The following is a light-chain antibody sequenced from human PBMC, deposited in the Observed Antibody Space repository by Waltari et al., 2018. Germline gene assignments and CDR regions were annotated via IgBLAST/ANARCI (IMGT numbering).Light chain of an antibody. V-gene: IGKV3-15*01. Sequence: EIVLTQSPATLSVSPGERATLPRRASQTINSNLAWYQQQPGQAPRLLIYGASTRAIGIPARFSGSGSGTEFTLTITSLQSEDFAVYFCQQYHKWPPYTFGQGTKLDI. CDR2: GAS. CDR1: QTINSN. CDR3: QQYHKWPPYT. J-gene: IGKJ2*01.